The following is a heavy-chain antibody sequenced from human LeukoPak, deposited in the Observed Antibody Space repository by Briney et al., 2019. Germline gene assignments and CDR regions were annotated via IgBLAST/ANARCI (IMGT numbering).Heavy chain of an antibody. CDR2: ISAYNGNT. CDR3: ARGWFGEYTIGNWFDP. Sequence: ASVKVSCKASGYTFTSYGISWVRQAPGQGLEWMGWISAYNGNTNYAQKLQGRVTMTTDTSTSTAYMELRSLRSDDTAVYYCARGWFGEYTIGNWFDPWGQGTLVTVSS. J-gene: IGHJ5*02. D-gene: IGHD3-10*01. V-gene: IGHV1-18*01. CDR1: GYTFTSYG.